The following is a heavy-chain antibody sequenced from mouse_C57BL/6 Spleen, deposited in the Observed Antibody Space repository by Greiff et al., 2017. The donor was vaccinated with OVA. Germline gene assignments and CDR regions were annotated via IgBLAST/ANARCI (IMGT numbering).Heavy chain of an antibody. V-gene: IGHV1-82*01. Sequence: QVQLQQSGPELVKPGASVKISCKASGYAFSSSWMNWVKQRPGKGLEWIGRIYPGDGDTNYNGKFKGKATLTADKSSSTAYMQLSRLTSEDSAVYISARGGCRLDYIDYWGKGTTVTVSS. CDR3: ARGGCRLDYIDY. D-gene: IGHD3-2*02. CDR2: IYPGDGDT. CDR1: GYAFSSSW. J-gene: IGHJ2*01.